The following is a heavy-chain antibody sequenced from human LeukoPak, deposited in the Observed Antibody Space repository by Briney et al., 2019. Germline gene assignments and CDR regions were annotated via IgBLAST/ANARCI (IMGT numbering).Heavy chain of an antibody. CDR3: ASGGDYDILTGYFPH. CDR1: GFTFSSYA. V-gene: IGHV3-30-3*01. J-gene: IGHJ4*02. CDR2: ISYDGSNK. D-gene: IGHD3-9*01. Sequence: GGSLRLSCAASGFTFSSYATHWVRQAPGKGLEWVAVISYDGSNKYYADSVKGRFTISRDNSKNTLYLQMNSLRAEDTAVYYCASGGDYDILTGYFPHWGQGTLVTVSS.